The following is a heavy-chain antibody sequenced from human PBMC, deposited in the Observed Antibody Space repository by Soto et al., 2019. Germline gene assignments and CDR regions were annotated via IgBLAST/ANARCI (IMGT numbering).Heavy chain of an antibody. J-gene: IGHJ4*02. Sequence: LSVCYTAAGGKFIDHGSRWVRQAPGKGLEWVAVIWYDGNNKYYADSVKGRFTISRDNSNNTLYVQMTSLRAEDTAVYYCARGLHSLFDYWGQGTLVNRLL. CDR3: ARGLHSLFDY. D-gene: IGHD2-21*01. V-gene: IGHV3-33*01. CDR2: IWYDGNNK. CDR1: GGKFIDHG.